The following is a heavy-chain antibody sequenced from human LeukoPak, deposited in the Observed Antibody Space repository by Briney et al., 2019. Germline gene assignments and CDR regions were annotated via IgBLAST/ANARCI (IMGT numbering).Heavy chain of an antibody. D-gene: IGHD6-6*01. CDR3: ARGPNSNWSGLDF. Sequence: AGGSLRLSCTASGFSFSGHWMHWARQLPRKGLVWVSRISPTGSTTSYADSVKGRFTVSRDNAKNTLYLQVNNLRAEDTAVYYCARGPNSNWSGLDFWGQGTLLTVSS. CDR2: ISPTGSTT. CDR1: GFSFSGHW. J-gene: IGHJ4*02. V-gene: IGHV3-74*01.